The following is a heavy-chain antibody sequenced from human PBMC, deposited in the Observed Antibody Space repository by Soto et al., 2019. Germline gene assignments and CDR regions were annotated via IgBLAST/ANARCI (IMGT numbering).Heavy chain of an antibody. CDR2: ISYDGSNK. CDR1: GFTFSSYG. CDR3: AKDSLWFGESTARFDY. V-gene: IGHV3-30*18. J-gene: IGHJ4*02. D-gene: IGHD3-10*01. Sequence: GGSLRLSCAASGFTFSSYGMHWVRQAPGKGLEWVAVISYDGSNKYYADSVKGRFTISRDNSKNTLYLQMNSLRAEDTAVYYCAKDSLWFGESTARFDYWGQGT.